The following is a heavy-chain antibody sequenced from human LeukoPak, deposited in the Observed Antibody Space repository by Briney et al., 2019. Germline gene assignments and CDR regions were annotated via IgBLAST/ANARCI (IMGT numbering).Heavy chain of an antibody. Sequence: VRCPRLSPAITVGSARSWARVWIREVAVKGQEKVAVISYYGSNKYYADSVKGRFTISRDNSKNTLYLQMNSLRAEDTAVYYCARGQGMYYYYYMDVWGKGTTVTVSS. V-gene: IGHV3-30*01. CDR1: VGSARSWA. J-gene: IGHJ6*03. CDR2: ISYYGSNK. CDR3: ARGQGMYYYYYMDV.